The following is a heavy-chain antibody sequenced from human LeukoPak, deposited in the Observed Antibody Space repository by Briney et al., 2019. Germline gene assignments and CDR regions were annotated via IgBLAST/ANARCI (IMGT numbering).Heavy chain of an antibody. CDR3: ARDDIAAAGSTCFDY. J-gene: IGHJ4*02. CDR2: ISSSGSTI. Sequence: GGSLRLSCAASGFTFSSYEMNWVRQAPGKGLEWVSYISSSGSTIYYADSVKGRFTISRDNAKNSPYLQMNSLRAEDTAVYYCARDDIAAAGSTCFDYWGQGTLVTVSS. D-gene: IGHD6-13*01. V-gene: IGHV3-48*03. CDR1: GFTFSSYE.